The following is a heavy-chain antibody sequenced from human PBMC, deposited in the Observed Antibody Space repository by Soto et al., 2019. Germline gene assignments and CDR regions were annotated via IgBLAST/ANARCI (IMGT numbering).Heavy chain of an antibody. D-gene: IGHD2-8*01. CDR1: GFTFSSFS. CDR3: ARRPCSDGVCPFDN. CDR2: ISSGGSYK. J-gene: IGHJ4*02. Sequence: EAQLVESGGGLVEPGESLRLSCAASGFTFSSFSMSWVRQAPGKGLEWVSSISSGGSYKYHADSVKGRFTISRDNAKNSLFLQMKSLRVEDTAVYYCARRPCSDGVCPFDNWGQGTLVTVSS. V-gene: IGHV3-21*01.